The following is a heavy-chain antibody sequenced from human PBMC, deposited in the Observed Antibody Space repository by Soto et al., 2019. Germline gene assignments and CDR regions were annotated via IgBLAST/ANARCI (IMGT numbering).Heavy chain of an antibody. D-gene: IGHD2-21*01. J-gene: IGHJ4*02. Sequence: SGPTLVNPTQTLTLTCTFSGFSLSTSGVGVGWIRQPPGKALEWLALIYWDDDKRYSPSLKSRLTITKDTSKNHVVLTMTNMDAVYTATYYCAHAQPRRDCYFIGYFYYWVQGTLVTVSS. CDR3: AHAQPRRDCYFIGYFYY. CDR1: GFSLSTSGVG. V-gene: IGHV2-5*02. CDR2: IYWDDDK.